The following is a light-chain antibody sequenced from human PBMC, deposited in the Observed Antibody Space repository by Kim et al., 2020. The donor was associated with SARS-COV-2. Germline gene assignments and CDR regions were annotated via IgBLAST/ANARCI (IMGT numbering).Light chain of an antibody. CDR2: EAS. J-gene: IGKJ1*01. CDR1: QYISTL. Sequence: ASVGDRVAITCRASQYISTLLAWYQQKPGKAPNLLIYEASSIESGVPSRFSGSGSGTEFTLTISSLQPDDFATYYCQQYNSYPLAFGQGTKVDIK. CDR3: QQYNSYPLA. V-gene: IGKV1-5*03.